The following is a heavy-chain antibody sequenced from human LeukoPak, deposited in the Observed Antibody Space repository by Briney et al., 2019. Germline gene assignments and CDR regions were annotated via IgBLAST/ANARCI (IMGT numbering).Heavy chain of an antibody. D-gene: IGHD6-19*01. V-gene: IGHV4-59*01. Sequence: SETLSLTCTVSGGSISSYYWSWIRQPPGQGLDWIAYIYYSGSTNYNPSLKSRVTILVDTSKNQLSLKLSSVTAADTAVYYCARAGSGWSFDYWGQGTLVTVSS. CDR2: IYYSGST. J-gene: IGHJ4*02. CDR3: ARAGSGWSFDY. CDR1: GGSISSYY.